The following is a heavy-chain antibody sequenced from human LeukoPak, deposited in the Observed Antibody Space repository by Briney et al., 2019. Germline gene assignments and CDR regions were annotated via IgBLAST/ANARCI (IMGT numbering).Heavy chain of an antibody. J-gene: IGHJ4*02. CDR1: GFAFSSYE. D-gene: IGHD1-26*01. V-gene: IGHV3-48*01. Sequence: GGSLRLSCAASGFAFSSYEMNWVRQAPGKGLAWVSYISSSSSTIYYADSVKGRFTISRDNAKNSLYLQMNSLRAEDTAVYYCARIREGAFDYWGQGTLVTVSS. CDR2: ISSSSSTI. CDR3: ARIREGAFDY.